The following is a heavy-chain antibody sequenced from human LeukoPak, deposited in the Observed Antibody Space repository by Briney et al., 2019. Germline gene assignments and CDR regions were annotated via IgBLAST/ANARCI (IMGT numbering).Heavy chain of an antibody. D-gene: IGHD6-19*01. V-gene: IGHV4-61*05. CDR1: GGSISSSSYY. J-gene: IGHJ4*02. CDR2: IYYSGST. CDR3: ARGGWSLDY. Sequence: PSETLSLTCTVSGGSISSSSYYWGWIRQPPGKGLEWIGYIYYSGSTNYNPSLKSRVSISVDTSKSQFSLRLSSVTAADTALYYCARGGWSLDYWGQGTLVAVSS.